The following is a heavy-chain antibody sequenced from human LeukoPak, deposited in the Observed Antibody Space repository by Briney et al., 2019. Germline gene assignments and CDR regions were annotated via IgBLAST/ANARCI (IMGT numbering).Heavy chain of an antibody. D-gene: IGHD5-12*01. CDR1: GFTFSSYG. Sequence: PGGSLRLSCAASGFTFSSYGMHWVRQAPGKGLEWVAFIRYDGSNKYYADSVKGRFTISRDNSKNTLHLQMNGLRAEDTAVYYCARDPLDISRWANAFDIWGQGTTVIVSS. J-gene: IGHJ3*02. CDR2: IRYDGSNK. V-gene: IGHV3-30*02. CDR3: ARDPLDISRWANAFDI.